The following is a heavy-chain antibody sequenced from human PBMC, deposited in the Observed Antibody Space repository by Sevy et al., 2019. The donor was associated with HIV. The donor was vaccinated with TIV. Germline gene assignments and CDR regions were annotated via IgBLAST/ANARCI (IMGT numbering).Heavy chain of an antibody. CDR2: IYPGDSPT. Sequence: GESLKISCKGSGYSFTSYWIGWVRQMPGKGLEWMGIIYPGDSPTRYNPSFQGQVTISADNSISTAYLQWSSLKASDTAMYYCARGTTVTRIDYWGQGTLVTVSS. D-gene: IGHD4-17*01. CDR1: GYSFTSYW. V-gene: IGHV5-51*01. J-gene: IGHJ4*02. CDR3: ARGTTVTRIDY.